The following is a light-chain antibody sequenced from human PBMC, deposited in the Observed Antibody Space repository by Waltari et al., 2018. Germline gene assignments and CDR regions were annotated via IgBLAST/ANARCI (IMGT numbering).Light chain of an antibody. CDR1: QSPGYFNGDYH. Sequence: DIVLTQSPVSRPVTPGEPASISCRSSQSPGYFNGDYHLEWYLQKAGQSPQLLMYLGSHRASAVPDSFSGGGSGTDFTLKISRVEAEDVGVDYCMQRLQTPWTFGQGTKLEIK. CDR2: LGS. CDR3: MQRLQTPWT. J-gene: IGKJ1*01. V-gene: IGKV2-28*01.